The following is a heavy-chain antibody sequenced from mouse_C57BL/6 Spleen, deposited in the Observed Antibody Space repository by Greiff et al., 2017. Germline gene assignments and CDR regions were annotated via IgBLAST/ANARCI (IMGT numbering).Heavy chain of an antibody. CDR3: ARGGLRRYPYYFDY. CDR2: INPNNGGT. J-gene: IGHJ2*01. CDR1: GYTFTDYY. D-gene: IGHD1-1*01. Sequence: VQLQQSGPELVKPGASVKISCKASGYTFTDYYMNWVKQSHGKSLEWIGDINPNNGGTSYNQKFKGKATLTVDKSSSTASMALRSLTSEDSAVYYCARGGLRRYPYYFDYWGQGTTLTGSS. V-gene: IGHV1-26*01.